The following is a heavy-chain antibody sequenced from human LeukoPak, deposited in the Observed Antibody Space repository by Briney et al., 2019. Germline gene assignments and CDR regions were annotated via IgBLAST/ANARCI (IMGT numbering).Heavy chain of an antibody. Sequence: SETLSLTCTVSNGSISSSAYYWGWVRQSPGKGLQWIGSVYFSGITYYNESLKSRLTISVDKSNNQFSLKLSSVNAADTAVYYCARRQYTFYGSGSYYSVQTFDYWGQGTLVTVSS. J-gene: IGHJ4*02. D-gene: IGHD3-10*01. CDR3: ARRQYTFYGSGSYYSVQTFDY. CDR1: NGSISSSAYY. CDR2: VYFSGIT. V-gene: IGHV4-39*01.